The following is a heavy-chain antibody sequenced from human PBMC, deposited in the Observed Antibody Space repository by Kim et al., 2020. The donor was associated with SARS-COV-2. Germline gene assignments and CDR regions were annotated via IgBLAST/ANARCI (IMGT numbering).Heavy chain of an antibody. CDR1: GFTFDDYT. Sequence: GGSLRLSCAASGFTFDDYTMHWVRQAPGKGLEWVSLISWDGGSTYYADSVKGRFTISRDNSKNSLYLQMNSLRTEDTALYYCAKDMSGCLSYWGQGTLVTVSS. CDR2: ISWDGGST. V-gene: IGHV3-43*01. D-gene: IGHD3-3*01. CDR3: AKDMSGCLSY. J-gene: IGHJ4*02.